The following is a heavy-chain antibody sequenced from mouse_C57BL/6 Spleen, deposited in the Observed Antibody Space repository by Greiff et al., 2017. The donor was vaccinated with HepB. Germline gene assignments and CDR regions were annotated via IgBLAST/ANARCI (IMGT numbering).Heavy chain of an antibody. J-gene: IGHJ3*01. V-gene: IGHV5-4*01. D-gene: IGHD4-1*01. CDR3: ARERLGRAWFAY. CDR1: GFTFSSYA. CDR2: ISDGGSYT. Sequence: EVKLVESGGGLVKPGGSLKLSCAASGFTFSSYAMSWVRQTPEKRLEWVATISDGGSYTYYPDNVKGRFTISRDNAKNNLYLQMSHLKSEDTAMYYCARERLGRAWFAYWGQGTLVTVSA.